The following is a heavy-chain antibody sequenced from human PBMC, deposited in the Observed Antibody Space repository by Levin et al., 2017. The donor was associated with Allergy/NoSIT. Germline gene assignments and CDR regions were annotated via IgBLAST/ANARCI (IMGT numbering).Heavy chain of an antibody. D-gene: IGHD2/OR15-2a*01. CDR1: GGSISDDSYY. V-gene: IGHV4-39*07. CDR3: AGEPNSPYYYPYGLDV. CDR2: IYYDGSA. J-gene: IGHJ6*02. Sequence: SCTVSGGSISDDSYYWAWVRQPPGKGLEWVGSIYYDGSAYYNPSLKTRLTISVDTSKNQFSLRVNSVTAADTAVYYCAGEPNSPYYYPYGLDVWGPGTTVTVSS.